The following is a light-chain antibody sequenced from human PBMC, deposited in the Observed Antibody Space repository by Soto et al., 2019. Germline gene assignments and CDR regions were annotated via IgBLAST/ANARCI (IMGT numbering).Light chain of an antibody. J-gene: IGLJ2*01. CDR3: CSYAGSRTLV. CDR2: EGS. CDR1: SSDVGTYNL. Sequence: QSVLTQPASVSGSPGQSITISCTGTSSDVGTYNLVSWYQQHPGKAPKLMIYEGSKRPSGVSNRLSGSKSGNTASLTISGLQAVDEADYYCCSYAGSRTLVFGGGTKLTVL. V-gene: IGLV2-23*01.